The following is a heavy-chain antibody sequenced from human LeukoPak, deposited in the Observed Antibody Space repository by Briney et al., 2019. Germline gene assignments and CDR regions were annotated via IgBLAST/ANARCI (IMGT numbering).Heavy chain of an antibody. V-gene: IGHV1-69*13. Sequence: GASVKVSCKASGYTFISYDINWVRQAPGQGLEWMGGIIPIFGTANYAQKFQGRVTITADESTSTAYMELSSLRSEDTAVYYCASPRHCSSTSCRNYYYYGMDVWGQGTTVTVSS. CDR1: GYTFISYD. J-gene: IGHJ6*02. CDR2: IIPIFGTA. CDR3: ASPRHCSSTSCRNYYYYGMDV. D-gene: IGHD2-2*01.